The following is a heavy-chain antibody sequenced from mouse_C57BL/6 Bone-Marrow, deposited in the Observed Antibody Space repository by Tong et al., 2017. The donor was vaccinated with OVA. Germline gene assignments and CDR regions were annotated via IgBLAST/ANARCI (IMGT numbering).Heavy chain of an antibody. J-gene: IGHJ3*01. CDR1: EYEFPSHD. V-gene: IGHV5-2*01. CDR3: SSPYYSNYERAY. CDR2: INSDGGST. D-gene: IGHD2-5*01. Sequence: EVQLQESGGGLVQPAESLKLSCESNEYEFPSHDMSWVRKNPEKRLELVAAINSDGGSTYYPDTMERRFIISRDNTKKTLYLQMSSLRSEDTALYYCSSPYYSNYERAYCGLGTLVTVSA.